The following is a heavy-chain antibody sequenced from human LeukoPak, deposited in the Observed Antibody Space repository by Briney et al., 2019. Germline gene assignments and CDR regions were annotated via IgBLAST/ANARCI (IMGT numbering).Heavy chain of an antibody. D-gene: IGHD5-12*01. V-gene: IGHV3-66*01. CDR1: GFTFSSYS. Sequence: GGSLRLSCAASGFTFSSYSMNWVRQAPGKGLEWVSVIYSGGSTYYADSVKGRFTISRDNSKNTLYLQMNSLRAEDTAVYYCARGGGLYYFDYWGQGTLVTVSS. J-gene: IGHJ4*02. CDR2: IYSGGST. CDR3: ARGGGLYYFDY.